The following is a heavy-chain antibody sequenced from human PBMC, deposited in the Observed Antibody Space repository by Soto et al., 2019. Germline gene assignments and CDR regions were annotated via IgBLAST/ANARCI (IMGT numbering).Heavy chain of an antibody. CDR2: TSYDGSNK. J-gene: IGHJ6*02. CDR1: VFTFISYA. D-gene: IGHD3-22*01. Sequence: GWSLRLSCASSVFTFISYAMHWVRQAPGKGLEWVAVTSYDGSNKYYADSVKGRFTISRDNSKNTLYLQMNSLRAEDTAVYYCARDRSSGYFVSYYGMDVWGQGTTITVSS. CDR3: ARDRSSGYFVSYYGMDV. V-gene: IGHV3-30-3*01.